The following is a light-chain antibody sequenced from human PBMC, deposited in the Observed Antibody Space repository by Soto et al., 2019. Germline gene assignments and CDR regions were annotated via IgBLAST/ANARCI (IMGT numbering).Light chain of an antibody. CDR2: EVS. V-gene: IGLV2-14*01. CDR1: SSDVGGYNY. CDR3: SSYTSSSSYV. J-gene: IGLJ1*01. Sequence: VLAQPASVSGSPGQSITISCTGTSSDVGGYNYVSWYQQHPGKAPKLMIYEVSNRPSGVSNRFSGSKSGNTASLTISGLQAEDEADYYCSSYTSSSSYVFGTGTKVTVL.